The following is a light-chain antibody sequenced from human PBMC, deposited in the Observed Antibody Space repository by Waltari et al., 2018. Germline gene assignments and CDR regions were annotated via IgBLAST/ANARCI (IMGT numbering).Light chain of an antibody. Sequence: DIQMTQSPSSLSASVGDRVTFTCRASQDIRNDLGWYQQKPGKPPKRLIYGASTLQSGVPSRFSGTGSGTEFTLTISSMQPEDFATYYCLQHHTYPWTFGQGTKVEIK. CDR3: LQHHTYPWT. CDR2: GAS. J-gene: IGKJ1*01. V-gene: IGKV1-17*01. CDR1: QDIRND.